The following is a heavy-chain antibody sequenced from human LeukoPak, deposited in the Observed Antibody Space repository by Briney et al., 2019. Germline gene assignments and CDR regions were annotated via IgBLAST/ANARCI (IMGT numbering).Heavy chain of an antibody. CDR2: ISWNSGSI. J-gene: IGHJ4*02. D-gene: IGHD6-19*01. V-gene: IGHV3-9*01. CDR1: GFTFSSYA. Sequence: PGGSLRLSCAASGFTFSSYAMHRVRQAPGKGLEWVSGISWNSGSIGYADSVKGRFTISRDNAKNSLYLQMNSLRAEDTALYYCAKDLSSGWYYFDYWGQGTLVTVSS. CDR3: AKDLSSGWYYFDY.